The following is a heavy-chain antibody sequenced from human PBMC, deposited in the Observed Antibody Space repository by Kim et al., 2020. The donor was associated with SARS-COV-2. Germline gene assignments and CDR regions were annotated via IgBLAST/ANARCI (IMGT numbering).Heavy chain of an antibody. Sequence: ASVKVSCKASGYTFSSYAMHCVRQAPGQRLEWMGWINAGNGNTKYSQKFQGRVTITRDTSASTAYMELSSLRSEDTAVYYCAREVYPYYYDSSPKAFDIWGQGTMVTVSS. CDR1: GYTFSSYA. CDR3: AREVYPYYYDSSPKAFDI. D-gene: IGHD3-22*01. V-gene: IGHV1-3*01. CDR2: INAGNGNT. J-gene: IGHJ3*02.